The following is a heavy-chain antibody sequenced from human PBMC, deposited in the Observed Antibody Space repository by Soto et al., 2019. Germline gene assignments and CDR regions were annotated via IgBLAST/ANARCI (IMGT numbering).Heavy chain of an antibody. CDR3: ARWGDWLQQVL. J-gene: IGHJ4*02. V-gene: IGHV4-4*02. CDR1: GGSIRSNKW. Sequence: QVQLQESGPGLVKPSGTLSLTCGVPGGSIRSNKWWSWVRQPPGKGLEWIGEIYHSGSTNYNPSLKSRVTITVDKYKNQFSLELNSVTAADTAVYYCARWGDWLQQVLWGQGTLVTVSS. CDR2: IYHSGST. D-gene: IGHD3-9*01.